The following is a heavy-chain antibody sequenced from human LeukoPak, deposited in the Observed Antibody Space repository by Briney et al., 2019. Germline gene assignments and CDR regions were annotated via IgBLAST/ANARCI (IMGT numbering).Heavy chain of an antibody. D-gene: IGHD1-26*01. J-gene: IGHJ4*02. CDR2: ISAGNGNT. CDR3: ARDSGSGNNDY. V-gene: IGHV1-3*01. Sequence: ASVKVSCKASGYTFTSYAIHWVRQAPGQRLEWMGWISAGNGNTKXSQNFQGRVTFISNTSATTAFMELSSLRSEDAAVYYCARDSGSGNNDYWGQGTLVTVSS. CDR1: GYTFTSYA.